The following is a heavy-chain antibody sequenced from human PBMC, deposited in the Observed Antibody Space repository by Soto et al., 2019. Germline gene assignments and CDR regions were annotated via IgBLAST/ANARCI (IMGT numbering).Heavy chain of an antibody. CDR2: INPSGGST. CDR3: ARSYYDFWSGYFDAFDI. J-gene: IGHJ3*02. CDR1: GYTFTSYY. D-gene: IGHD3-3*01. V-gene: IGHV1-46*01. Sequence: QVQLVQSGAEVKKPGASVKVSCKASGYTFTSYYMHWVRQAPGQGLEWMGIINPSGGSTSYAQKFQGKVTMTRDTSTSTVYMELSSLRSEDTAVYYCARSYYDFWSGYFDAFDIWGQGTMVTVSS.